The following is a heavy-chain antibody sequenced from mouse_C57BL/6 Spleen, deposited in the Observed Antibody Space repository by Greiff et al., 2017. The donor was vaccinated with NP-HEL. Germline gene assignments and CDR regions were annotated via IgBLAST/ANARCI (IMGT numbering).Heavy chain of an antibody. CDR2: INPGSGGT. CDR3: AREGSGLDFDY. CDR1: GYAFTNYL. Sequence: VKVVESGAELVRPGTSVKVSCKASGYAFTNYLIEWVKQRPGQGLEWIGVINPGSGGTNYNEKFKGKATLTADKSSSTAYMQLSSLTSEDSAVYFCAREGSGLDFDYWGQGTTLTVSS. D-gene: IGHD1-3*01. V-gene: IGHV1-54*01. J-gene: IGHJ2*01.